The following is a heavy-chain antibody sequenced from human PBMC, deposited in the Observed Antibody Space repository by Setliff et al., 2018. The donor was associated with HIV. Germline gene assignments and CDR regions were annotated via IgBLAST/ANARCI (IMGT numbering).Heavy chain of an antibody. CDR2: IYTSGNM. CDR3: AREAVDDYARYFDY. Sequence: SETLSLTCTVSVGSINTYYWSWIRQPAGKGLESLGRIYTSGNMIYNPSLKSRVTMSADTSRNQLSLKLSSVTAADTAVYYCAREAVDDYARYFDYWGQGSLVTVSS. CDR1: VGSINTYY. J-gene: IGHJ4*02. V-gene: IGHV4-4*07. D-gene: IGHD4-17*01.